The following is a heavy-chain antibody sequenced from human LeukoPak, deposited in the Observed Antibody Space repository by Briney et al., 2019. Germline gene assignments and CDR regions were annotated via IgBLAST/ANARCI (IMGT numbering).Heavy chain of an antibody. CDR1: GFTFSSYS. D-gene: IGHD6-6*01. CDR2: ISSSSSYI. CDR3: ARDLTTSSTAYFHH. V-gene: IGHV3-21*01. Sequence: GGSLRLSCAASGFTFSSYSMNWVRQAPGKGLEWVSSISSSSSYIYYADSVKGRFTISRDNGKNSLYLQMNSLRAEDTAVYYCARDLTTSSTAYFHHWGQGTLVTVSS. J-gene: IGHJ1*01.